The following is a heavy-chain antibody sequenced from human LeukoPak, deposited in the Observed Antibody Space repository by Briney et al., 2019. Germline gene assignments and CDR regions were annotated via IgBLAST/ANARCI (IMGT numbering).Heavy chain of an antibody. J-gene: IGHJ5*02. CDR2: ISSSSSTI. CDR1: GFTFSSYS. CDR3: ARSKAHLSTSWYGNWFDP. D-gene: IGHD2-2*01. Sequence: GGSLRLSCAAFGFTFSSYSMNWVRQAPGKGLEWVSYISSSSSTIYYADSVKGRFTISRDNAKNSLYLQMNSLRAEDTAVYYCARSKAHLSTSWYGNWFDPWGQGTLVTVSS. V-gene: IGHV3-48*01.